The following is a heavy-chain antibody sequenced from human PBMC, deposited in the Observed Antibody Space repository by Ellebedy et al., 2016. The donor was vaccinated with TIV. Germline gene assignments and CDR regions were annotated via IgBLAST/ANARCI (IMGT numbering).Heavy chain of an antibody. J-gene: IGHJ4*02. CDR2: INGDGGSS. CDR3: AKGTFDY. CDR1: GFTFEDYG. V-gene: IGHV3-43*02. Sequence: PGGSLRLSCAASGFTFEDYGMIWVRQTPGKGLEWVSLINGDGGSSFYADSVKGRFTISRDNSRKSLYLQMNSLKTEDTALYYCAKGTFDYWGQGTLVTVSS.